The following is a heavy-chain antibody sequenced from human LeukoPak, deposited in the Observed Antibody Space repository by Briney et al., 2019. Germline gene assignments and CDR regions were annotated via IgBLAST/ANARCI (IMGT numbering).Heavy chain of an antibody. J-gene: IGHJ4*02. CDR2: ISYDGSNT. Sequence: PGGSLRLSCAASGVTFSSSAMHWVRHAPGKGLEWVSVISYDGSNTYYADSVKGRFTISRDNSKNTLYLQMNSLRAEDTAVYYCAKDPSSGYSLPIDYWGQGTLVTVSS. CDR3: AKDPSSGYSLPIDY. CDR1: GVTFSSSA. V-gene: IGHV3-30*18. D-gene: IGHD3-22*01.